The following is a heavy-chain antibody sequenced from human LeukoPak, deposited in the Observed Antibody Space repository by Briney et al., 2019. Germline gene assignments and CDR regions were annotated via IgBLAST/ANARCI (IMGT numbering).Heavy chain of an antibody. CDR2: INSDGSST. V-gene: IGHV3-74*01. D-gene: IGHD4-23*01. CDR1: GFTFSSYW. CDR3: ARGRPHGNDY. J-gene: IGHJ4*02. Sequence: PGGSLRLSCAASGFTFSSYWMHWVRQAPGKGLVWVSRINSDGSSTTYADSVKGRFSISRDNAKNTLYLQMNSLRVEDTAVYYCARGRPHGNDYWGQGTLVTVSS.